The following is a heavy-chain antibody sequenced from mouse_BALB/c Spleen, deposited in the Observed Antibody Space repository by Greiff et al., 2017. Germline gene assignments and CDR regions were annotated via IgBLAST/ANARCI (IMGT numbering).Heavy chain of an antibody. CDR2: IYPGDGDT. CDR1: GYAFSSSW. CDR3: ARGGTTVVAPYAMDY. J-gene: IGHJ4*01. V-gene: IGHV1-82*01. Sequence: VQLQQSGPELVKPGASVKISCKASGYAFSSSWMNWVKQRPGQGLEWIGRIYPGDGDTNYNGKFKGKATLTADKSSSTAYMQLSSLTSVDSAVYFCARGGTTVVAPYAMDYWGQGTSVTVSS. D-gene: IGHD1-1*01.